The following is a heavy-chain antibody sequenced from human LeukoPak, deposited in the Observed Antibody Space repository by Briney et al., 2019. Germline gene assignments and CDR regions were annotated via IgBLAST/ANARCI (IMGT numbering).Heavy chain of an antibody. CDR3: ARDRGWELLPARSVVFDY. V-gene: IGHV3-30-3*01. D-gene: IGHD1-26*01. CDR2: ISYDGSNK. J-gene: IGHJ4*02. CDR1: GFTFSSYA. Sequence: PGGALRLSCAASGFTFSSYAMHWVRQAPGKGLEWVAVISYDGSNKYYADSVKGRFTISRDNSKNTLYLQMNSLRAEDTAVYYCARDRGWELLPARSVVFDYWGQGTLVTVSS.